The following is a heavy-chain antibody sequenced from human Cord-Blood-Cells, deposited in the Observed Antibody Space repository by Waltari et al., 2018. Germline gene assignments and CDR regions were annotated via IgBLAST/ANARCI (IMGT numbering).Heavy chain of an antibody. CDR3: ARLLYGSGSYYFDY. J-gene: IGHJ4*02. V-gene: IGHV4-34*01. CDR1: GGSFSGYY. CDR2: INHSGST. Sequence: QVQLQQWGAGLLKPSETLSLTCAVYGGSFSGYYWSWIRQPLGKGLEWIGEINHSGSTNYNPSLKSRVTISVDTSKNQFSLKLSSVTAADTAVYYCARLLYGSGSYYFDYWGQGTLVTVSS. D-gene: IGHD3-10*01.